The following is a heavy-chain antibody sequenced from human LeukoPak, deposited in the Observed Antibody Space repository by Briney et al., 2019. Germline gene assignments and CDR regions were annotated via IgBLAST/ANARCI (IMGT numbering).Heavy chain of an antibody. CDR1: GGSISSYY. CDR2: IYYSGST. V-gene: IGHV4-59*01. D-gene: IGHD5-24*01. CDR3: ARDHGGYNYYFDY. Sequence: SETLSLTCTVSGGSISSYYWSWIRQPPGKGLEWIGYIYYSGSTNYNPSLKSRVTISVDTSKNQFSLKLSSVTAADTAVYYCARDHGGYNYYFDYWGQGTLVTVSS. J-gene: IGHJ4*02.